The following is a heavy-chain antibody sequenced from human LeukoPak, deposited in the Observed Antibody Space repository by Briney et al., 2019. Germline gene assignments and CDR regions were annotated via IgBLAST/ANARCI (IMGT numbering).Heavy chain of an antibody. CDR1: GFTFSGSA. Sequence: GGSLKLSCAASGFTFSGSAMHWVRQASGKGLEWVGRIRSKVNSYATAYAASVKGRFTISRDDSKNTAYLQMSSLKTEDTAVYYCTSYYDPQDYYYYNMDVWGQGTTVTVSS. CDR2: IRSKVNSYAT. D-gene: IGHD3-22*01. CDR3: TSYYDPQDYYYYNMDV. V-gene: IGHV3-73*01. J-gene: IGHJ6*02.